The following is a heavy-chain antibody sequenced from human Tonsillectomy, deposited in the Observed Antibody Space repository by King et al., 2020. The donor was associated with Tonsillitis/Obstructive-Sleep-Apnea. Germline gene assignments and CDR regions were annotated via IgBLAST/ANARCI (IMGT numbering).Heavy chain of an antibody. J-gene: IGHJ4*02. Sequence: VQLVESGGGLVQPGGSLRLSCAASGFTFSSYWMHWVRQAPGKGLVWVSRINSDGSSTSYADSVKGRFTISRDNAKNTLYLQMNSLRAKDTAVYYCARVQRASGSLIDYWGQGTLVTVSS. D-gene: IGHD1-26*01. CDR2: INSDGSST. CDR3: ARVQRASGSLIDY. CDR1: GFTFSSYW. V-gene: IGHV3-74*01.